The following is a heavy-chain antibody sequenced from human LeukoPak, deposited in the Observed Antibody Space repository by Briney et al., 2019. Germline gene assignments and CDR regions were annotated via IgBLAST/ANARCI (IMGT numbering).Heavy chain of an antibody. CDR2: IYPGDSDT. V-gene: IGHV5-51*01. J-gene: IGHJ4*02. CDR3: ARAYSSDWSHDY. D-gene: IGHD6-19*01. Sequence: GESLKISCKTSGYSFTTYWIGWVRQMPGKGLEWMGIIYPGDSDTRYSPSFQGQVTISADKSISTAYLQWSSLKASDTAMYHCARAYSSDWSHDYWGQGTLVTVSS. CDR1: GYSFTTYW.